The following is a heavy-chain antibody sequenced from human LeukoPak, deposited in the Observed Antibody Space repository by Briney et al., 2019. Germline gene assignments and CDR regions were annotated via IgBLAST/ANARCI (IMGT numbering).Heavy chain of an antibody. V-gene: IGHV1-69*02. D-gene: IGHD2-21*01. CDR3: ARLGVDDSSDLDY. Sequence: ASVKVSCKASGGTFSSYTISWVRQAPGQGLEWMGRIIPILGIANYAQKFQGRVTITADKSTSTAYMELSSLRSEDTAVYYCARLGVDDSSDLDYWGQGTLVTVSS. J-gene: IGHJ4*02. CDR1: GGTFSSYT. CDR2: IIPILGIA.